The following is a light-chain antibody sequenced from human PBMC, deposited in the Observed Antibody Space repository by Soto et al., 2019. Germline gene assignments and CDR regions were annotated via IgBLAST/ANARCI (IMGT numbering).Light chain of an antibody. CDR1: QSVSSSY. V-gene: IGKV3-20*01. Sequence: EIVLTQSPGTLSLSPGERATLSCRASQSVSSSYLAWYQQKPGQAPRLLIYGASSRATGIPDRCSGSGSGTDFTLTISLLEHEDFAVYYCQQYGSPRTFGQGTKVEIK. J-gene: IGKJ1*01. CDR2: GAS. CDR3: QQYGSPRT.